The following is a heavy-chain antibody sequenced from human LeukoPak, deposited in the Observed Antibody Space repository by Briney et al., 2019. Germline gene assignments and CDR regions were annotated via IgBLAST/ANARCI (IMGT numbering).Heavy chain of an antibody. Sequence: EASVNVSCKASGYTFTSYGISWVRQAPGQGLEWMGWISAYNGNTNYAQKLQGRVTMTTDTSTSTAYMELRSLRSDDTAVYYCGRDRGDGYNYGYWGQGTLVTVSS. CDR3: GRDRGDGYNYGY. D-gene: IGHD5-24*01. V-gene: IGHV1-18*01. CDR2: ISAYNGNT. J-gene: IGHJ4*02. CDR1: GYTFTSYG.